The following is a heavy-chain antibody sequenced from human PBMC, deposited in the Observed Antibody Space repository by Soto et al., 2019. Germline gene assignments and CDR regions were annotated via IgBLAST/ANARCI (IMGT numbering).Heavy chain of an antibody. CDR3: ARGGLPGHSWFDP. D-gene: IGHD6-25*01. Sequence: GGSLRLSCAASGFTFSSYDMHWVRQATGKGLEWVSAIGTAGDTYYPGSVKGRFTISRENAKNSLYLQMNSLRAGDTAVYYCARGGLPGHSWFDPWGQGTLVTVSS. CDR2: IGTAGDT. CDR1: GFTFSSYD. J-gene: IGHJ5*02. V-gene: IGHV3-13*01.